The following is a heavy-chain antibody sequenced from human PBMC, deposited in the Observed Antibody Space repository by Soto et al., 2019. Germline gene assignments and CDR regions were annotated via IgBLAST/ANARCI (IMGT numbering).Heavy chain of an antibody. D-gene: IGHD6-25*01. CDR1: GFSISGFA. CDR3: TRRRYFYFGLDV. J-gene: IGHJ6*02. CDR2: IRSKASNYAT. Sequence: GGSLRLSCGVSGFSISGFALHWVRQTPGKGLEWIGRIRSKASNYATAYGASAKGRLTISRDDAKNTAYLQMNSLKIEDTAVYYCTRRRYFYFGLDVWGQGTTVTVSS. V-gene: IGHV3-73*01.